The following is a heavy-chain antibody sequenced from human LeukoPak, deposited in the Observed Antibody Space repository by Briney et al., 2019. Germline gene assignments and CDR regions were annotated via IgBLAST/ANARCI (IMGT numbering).Heavy chain of an antibody. CDR2: IYYSGST. Sequence: SETLSLTCAVYGGSFSDYYWNWIRQPPGKGLEWIGSIYYSGSTYYNPSLKSRVTISVDTSKNQFSLKLSSVTAADTAVYYCARDRFYGGAVAPIDYWGQGTLVTVSS. CDR3: ARDRFYGGAVAPIDY. CDR1: GGSFSDYY. D-gene: IGHD4/OR15-4a*01. V-gene: IGHV4-34*01. J-gene: IGHJ4*02.